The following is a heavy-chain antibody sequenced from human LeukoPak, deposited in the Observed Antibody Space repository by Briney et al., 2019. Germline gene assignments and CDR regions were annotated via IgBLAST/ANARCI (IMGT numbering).Heavy chain of an antibody. Sequence: GASLRLSCAASGFTFSAYSMNWVRQAPGKGLEWISFIRHDSSDIYDADSVKGRFTVSRDNGKTSLYLQMNSLRVEDTALYYCVRQFASWGQGTLVTVSS. CDR3: VRQFAS. CDR2: IRHDSSDI. J-gene: IGHJ4*02. V-gene: IGHV3-48*01. CDR1: GFTFSAYS.